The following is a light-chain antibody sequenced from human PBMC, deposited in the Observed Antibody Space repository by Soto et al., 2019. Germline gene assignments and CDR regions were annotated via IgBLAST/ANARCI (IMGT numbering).Light chain of an antibody. CDR2: ATY. CDR1: QSVSSGY. Sequence: VLTQSPGTLSLSPGERATLSCRAGQSVSSGYLAWYQQKPGQAPRLLIYATYTRATGIPDRFSGSGSGTAVIPTISRLQADEFVVYYCRQYYPCPLYTFGQGTKLEIK. V-gene: IGKV3-20*01. CDR3: RQYYPCPLYT. J-gene: IGKJ2*01.